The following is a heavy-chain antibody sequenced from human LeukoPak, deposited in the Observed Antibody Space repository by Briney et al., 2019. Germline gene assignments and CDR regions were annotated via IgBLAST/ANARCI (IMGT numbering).Heavy chain of an antibody. V-gene: IGHV3-33*01. CDR1: GFTFSSYG. Sequence: GRSLRLSCAASGFTFSSYGMHWVRQAPGEGLEWVAVIWYDGSNKYYADSVKGRFTISRDNSKNTLYLQMNSLRAEDTAVYYCAREPGYYYYYGMDVWGQGTTVTVSS. CDR2: IWYDGSNK. CDR3: AREPGYYYYYGMDV. J-gene: IGHJ6*02.